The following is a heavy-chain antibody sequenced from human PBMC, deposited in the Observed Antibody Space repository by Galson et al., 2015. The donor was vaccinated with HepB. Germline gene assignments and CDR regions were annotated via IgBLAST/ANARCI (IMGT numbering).Heavy chain of an antibody. D-gene: IGHD3-3*01. J-gene: IGHJ4*02. CDR2: INHSGST. CDR1: GGSFSGYY. Sequence: SETPSLTCAVYGGSFSGYYWSWIRQPPGKGLEWIGEINHSGSTNYNPSLKSRVTISVDTSKNQFSLKLSSVTAADTAVYYCARGPRVTIFGVVIDKTHPFDYWGQGTLVTVSS. CDR3: ARGPRVTIFGVVIDKTHPFDY. V-gene: IGHV4-34*01.